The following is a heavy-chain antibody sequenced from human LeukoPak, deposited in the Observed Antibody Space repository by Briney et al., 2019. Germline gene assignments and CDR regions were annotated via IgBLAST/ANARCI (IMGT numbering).Heavy chain of an antibody. CDR3: AKSEGPAAGTLNYYYYYMDV. J-gene: IGHJ6*03. CDR2: IRYDGSNK. V-gene: IGHV3-30*02. CDR1: GFSFKDYN. D-gene: IGHD6-13*01. Sequence: GSLRLSCAASGFSFKDYNMHWVRQAPGKGLEWVAFIRYDGSNKYYADSVKGRFTISRDNSKNTLYLQMNSLRAEDTAVYYCAKSEGPAAGTLNYYYYYMDVWGKGTTVTISS.